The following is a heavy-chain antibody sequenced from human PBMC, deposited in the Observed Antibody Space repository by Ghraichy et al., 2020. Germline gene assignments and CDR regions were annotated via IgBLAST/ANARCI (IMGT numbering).Heavy chain of an antibody. CDR1: GFIFSSYW. CDR2: IKQDESEK. CDR3: ARENGYYGDYFDY. Sequence: GVLRLSCAASGFIFSSYWMSWVRQAPGKGLEWVANIKQDESEKYYVDSVKGRFTISRDNAKNSVYLQMNSLRAEDTAVYYCARENGYYGDYFDYWGQGTLVTVSS. D-gene: IGHD4-17*01. J-gene: IGHJ4*02. V-gene: IGHV3-7*03.